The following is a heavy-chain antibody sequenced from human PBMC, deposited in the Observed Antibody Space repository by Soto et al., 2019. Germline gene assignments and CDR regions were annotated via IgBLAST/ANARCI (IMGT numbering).Heavy chain of an antibody. Sequence: QVQLLESGPGLVKPSETLSLTCTVSGDSIGTTHSYWAWIRQSPGKGLEWIGNIHYSGSTYYMPSLRSRVTLSVDTSKIQFSLRLTSVTAEDTAVYYCARHEGNGNVWPLDYWGQGILVTVSS. CDR3: ARHEGNGNVWPLDY. J-gene: IGHJ4*02. CDR2: IHYSGST. CDR1: GDSIGTTHSY. V-gene: IGHV4-39*01. D-gene: IGHD2-8*01.